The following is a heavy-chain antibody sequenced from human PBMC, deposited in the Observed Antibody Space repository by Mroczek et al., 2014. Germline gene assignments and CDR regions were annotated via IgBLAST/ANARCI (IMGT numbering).Heavy chain of an antibody. CDR3: AKRNDYTPRGDAFDI. CDR1: GGSFSGYY. Sequence: QVQLQESGAGLLKPSETLSLTCAVYGGSFSGYYWSWIRQPPGKGLEWIGEINHSGSTNYNPSLKSRVTISVDTSKNQFSLKLSSVTAADTAVYYCAKRNDYTPRGDAFDIWGQGTMVTVSS. V-gene: IGHV4-34*01. CDR2: INHSGST. J-gene: IGHJ3*02. D-gene: IGHD4-11*01.